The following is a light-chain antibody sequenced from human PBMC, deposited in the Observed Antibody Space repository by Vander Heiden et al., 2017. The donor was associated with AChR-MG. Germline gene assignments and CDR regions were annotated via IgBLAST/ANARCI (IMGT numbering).Light chain of an antibody. Sequence: KVMTQSPATLSVSPGERVALSCRASQSVRSNLAWYQQKPGQAPRRLIYGASTRATGLPARFSGSGSGTEFTLTISSLQSEDFAVYYCQQYNDWPLTFGGGTKVEIK. CDR1: QSVRSN. J-gene: IGKJ4*01. CDR2: GAS. V-gene: IGKV3-15*01. CDR3: QQYNDWPLT.